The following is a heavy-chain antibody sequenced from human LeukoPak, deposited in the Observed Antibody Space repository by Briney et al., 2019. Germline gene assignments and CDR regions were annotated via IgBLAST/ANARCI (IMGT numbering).Heavy chain of an antibody. D-gene: IGHD2-2*01. CDR1: GFTFGDYA. CDR3: TRDRRIVVVPAAVGDY. V-gene: IGHV3-49*03. J-gene: IGHJ4*02. CDR2: IRSKAYGETT. Sequence: PGGSLRLSCTASGFTFGDYAMSWFRQAPGKGLEWVGFIRSKAYGETTEYAASVKGRFTISRDDSKSIAYLQMNSLKTEDTAVYYCTRDRRIVVVPAAVGDYWGQGTLATVSS.